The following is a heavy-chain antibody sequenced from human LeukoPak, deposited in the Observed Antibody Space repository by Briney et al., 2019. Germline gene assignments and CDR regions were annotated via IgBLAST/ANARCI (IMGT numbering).Heavy chain of an antibody. D-gene: IGHD4-11*01. CDR1: GGTFSSYA. Sequence: SAKVSCKASGGTFSSYAISWVQQAPGQGLEWMGGIIPIFGTANYAQKFQGRVTITTDESTSTAYMELSSLRSEDTAVYYCARGIDYSNYGYYMDVWGKGTTVTVSS. CDR2: IIPIFGTA. J-gene: IGHJ6*03. CDR3: ARGIDYSNYGYYMDV. V-gene: IGHV1-69*05.